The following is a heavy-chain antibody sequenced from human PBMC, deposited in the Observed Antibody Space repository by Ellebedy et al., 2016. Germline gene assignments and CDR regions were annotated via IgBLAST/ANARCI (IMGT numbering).Heavy chain of an antibody. J-gene: IGHJ6*03. V-gene: IGHV4-59*12. D-gene: IGHD1-14*01. CDR3: ARKIGHTNPLYYSYYYIDI. CDR1: GDSISSYY. CDR2: VYYSGKS. Sequence: SETLSLTXTVSGDSISSYYWSWIRQPPGKGLEWIGFVYYSGKSDRNPSLKSRVTISVDTSKNQFSLNLSSVTAADTAVYYCARKIGHTNPLYYSYYYIDIWGEGNTITVSS.